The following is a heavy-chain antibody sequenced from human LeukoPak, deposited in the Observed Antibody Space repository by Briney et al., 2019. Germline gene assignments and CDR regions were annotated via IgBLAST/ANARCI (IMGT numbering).Heavy chain of an antibody. CDR2: VYHTGRT. J-gene: IGHJ4*02. D-gene: IGHD6-19*01. CDR3: ARGDSTAVAGYYFDY. Sequence: SETLSLTCTVYGGSISSYYWSWIRQHPGKGLEWIGYVYHTGRTNYNPSLKSRVTVPADTSKNQFSLKLSSVTTADTAVYYCARGDSTAVAGYYFDYWGQGTLVTVSS. CDR1: GGSISSYY. V-gene: IGHV4-59*01.